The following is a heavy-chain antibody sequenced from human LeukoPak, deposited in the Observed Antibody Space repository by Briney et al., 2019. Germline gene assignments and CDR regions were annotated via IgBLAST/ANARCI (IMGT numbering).Heavy chain of an antibody. D-gene: IGHD1-26*01. CDR1: EFTFSIYS. CDR2: ISSSSSTI. V-gene: IGHV3-48*01. Sequence: PGGSLRLSCAASEFTFSIYSMNWVRQAPGKGLEWVSYISSSSSTIHYADSVKGRFTISRDNAKNSLYLQMNSLRAEDTAVYYCARAVVGVDYWGQGTLVTVSS. J-gene: IGHJ4*02. CDR3: ARAVVGVDY.